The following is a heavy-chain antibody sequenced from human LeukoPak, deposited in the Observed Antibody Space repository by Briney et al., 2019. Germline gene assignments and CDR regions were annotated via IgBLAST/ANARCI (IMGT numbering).Heavy chain of an antibody. CDR2: IYHSGST. CDR1: GGSISSSNW. D-gene: IGHD5-12*01. J-gene: IGHJ4*02. Sequence: SETLSLTCAVSGGSISSSNWWSWVRQPPGQGLEWIGEIYHSGSTNYNPSLKSRVTISVDKSKNQFSLKLSSVTAADTAVYYCATTPKGGYSAYLDYWGQGTLVTVSS. CDR3: ATTPKGGYSAYLDY. V-gene: IGHV4-4*02.